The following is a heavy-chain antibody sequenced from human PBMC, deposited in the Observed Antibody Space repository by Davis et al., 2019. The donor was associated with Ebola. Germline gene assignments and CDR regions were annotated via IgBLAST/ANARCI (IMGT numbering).Heavy chain of an antibody. D-gene: IGHD3-10*01. CDR2: INPSGGST. CDR1: GGTFSSYA. V-gene: IGHV1-46*01. CDR3: ARSRELIPYYYYGMDV. Sequence: ASVKVSCKASGGTFSSYAISWVRQAPGQGLEWMGIINPSGGSTSYAQKFQGRVTITRDTSASTAYMELSSLRSEDTAVYYCARSRELIPYYYYGMDVWGQGTTVTVSS. J-gene: IGHJ6*02.